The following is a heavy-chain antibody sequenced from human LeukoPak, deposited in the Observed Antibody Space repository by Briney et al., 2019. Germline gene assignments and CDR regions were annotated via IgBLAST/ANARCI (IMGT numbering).Heavy chain of an antibody. D-gene: IGHD5-18*01. J-gene: IGHJ4*02. CDR1: GGSISSGDYY. CDR3: ARGRGYSYGIFDY. V-gene: IGHV4-30-4*08. Sequence: PSQTLSPTCTVSGGSISSGDYYWSWIRQPPGKGLEWIGYIYYSGSTYYNPSLKSRVTISVDTSKNQFSLKLSSVTAADTAVYYCARGRGYSYGIFDYWGQGTLVTVSS. CDR2: IYYSGST.